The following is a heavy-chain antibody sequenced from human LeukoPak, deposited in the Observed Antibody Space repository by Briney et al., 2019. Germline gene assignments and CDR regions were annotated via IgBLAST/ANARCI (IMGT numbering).Heavy chain of an antibody. D-gene: IGHD5-18*01. CDR3: ARDFHPPDTAKSYFDY. Sequence: SETLSLTCTVSGGSISSSSYYWGWIRQPPGKGLEWIGYIYYSGSTYYNPSLKSRVTISVDTSKNQFSLKLSSVTAADTAVYYCARDFHPPDTAKSYFDYWGQGTLVTVSS. CDR1: GGSISSSSYY. J-gene: IGHJ4*02. CDR2: IYYSGST. V-gene: IGHV4-30-4*08.